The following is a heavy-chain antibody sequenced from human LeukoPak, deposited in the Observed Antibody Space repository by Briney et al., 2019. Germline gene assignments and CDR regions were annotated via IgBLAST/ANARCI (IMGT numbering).Heavy chain of an antibody. D-gene: IGHD7-27*01. Sequence: GGSLRLSCAAPGFSFDTYAMSWVRQAPGKGLEWVSDISGSSTTMYCADSVKGRFTISRDNANNSLYLQMNSLRAEDTAVYYCVRQHWGSAFDYWGQGILVTVS. CDR1: GFSFDTYA. V-gene: IGHV3-48*01. CDR3: VRQHWGSAFDY. J-gene: IGHJ4*02. CDR2: ISGSSTTM.